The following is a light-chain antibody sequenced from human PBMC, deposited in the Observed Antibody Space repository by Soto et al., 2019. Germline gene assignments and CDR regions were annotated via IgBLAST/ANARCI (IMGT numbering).Light chain of an antibody. Sequence: EIVLTQSPGTLSLSPGERATLYCRASQSVSNNYLAWYQRKPGQAPRLLIYGASNRATGIPDRFSGSGSGTDFTLTISRLEPEDFAVYYCQQYGSSGTFGQGTKVDIK. CDR3: QQYGSSGT. CDR2: GAS. J-gene: IGKJ1*01. CDR1: QSVSNNY. V-gene: IGKV3-20*01.